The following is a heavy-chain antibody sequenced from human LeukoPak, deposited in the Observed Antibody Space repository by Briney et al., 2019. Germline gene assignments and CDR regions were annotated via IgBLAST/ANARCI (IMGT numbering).Heavy chain of an antibody. J-gene: IGHJ3*02. CDR1: GYTFTNYY. D-gene: IGHD3-22*01. CDR3: ARGGGLYDSSDYPPLHDAFNI. V-gene: IGHV1-46*01. CDR2: INPSSGTT. Sequence: ASVKVSCKASGYTFTNYYMHWVRQAPGQGLEWMGIINPSSGTTSYAQKFQGRVPMTRDTSTSTVYMELSSLRSEDTAVYYCARGGGLYDSSDYPPLHDAFNIWGQGTMVTVSS.